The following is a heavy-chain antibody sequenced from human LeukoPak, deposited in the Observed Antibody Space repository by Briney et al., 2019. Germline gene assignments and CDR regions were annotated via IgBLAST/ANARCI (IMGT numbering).Heavy chain of an antibody. CDR3: ARAGYDSSGYYYYPDY. J-gene: IGHJ4*02. CDR1: GGTFSSHA. CDR2: IIPIFGTA. D-gene: IGHD3-22*01. V-gene: IGHV1-69*13. Sequence: SVKVSCKASGGTFSSHAISWVRQAPGQGLEWMGGIIPIFGTANYAQKFQGKVTITADESTSTAYMELSSLRSEDTAVYYCARAGYDSSGYYYYPDYWGQGTLVTVSS.